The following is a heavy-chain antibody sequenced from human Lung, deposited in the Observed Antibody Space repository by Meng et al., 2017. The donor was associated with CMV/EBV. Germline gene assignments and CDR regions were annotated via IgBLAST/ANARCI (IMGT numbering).Heavy chain of an antibody. CDR3: VAYFVGIGVRGY. J-gene: IGHJ4*02. CDR1: GASVSSDDYH. Sequence: SETXSLTCTVYGASVSSDDYHWSWIRQPPGKELEWIGQIYNTGRDTLNPSLQSRVTISADTSKNQFSLKLTSVTTADTAVYFCVAYFVGIGVRGYWGQGAVVTVSS. CDR2: IYNTGRD. D-gene: IGHD1-26*01. V-gene: IGHV4-61*08.